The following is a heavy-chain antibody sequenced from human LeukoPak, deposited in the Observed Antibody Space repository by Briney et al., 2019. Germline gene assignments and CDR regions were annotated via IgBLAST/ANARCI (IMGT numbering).Heavy chain of an antibody. V-gene: IGHV4-38-2*01. D-gene: IGHD2/OR15-2a*01. CDR3: AKNSTAAWFDP. CDR2: IYYSGST. CDR1: GYSISSGDY. Sequence: SETLFLTCAVSGYSISSGDYWAWLRQPPGKGLEWIGSIYYSGSTDYNPSLKSRVSISVDTSKNQFSLKLFSVTAADTAVYYCAKNSTAAWFDPWGQGTLVTVSS. J-gene: IGHJ5*02.